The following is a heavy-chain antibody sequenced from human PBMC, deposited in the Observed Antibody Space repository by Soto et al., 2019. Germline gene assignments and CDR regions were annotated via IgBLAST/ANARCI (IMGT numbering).Heavy chain of an antibody. D-gene: IGHD3-3*01. Sequence: ASVKVSCKASGYTFTSYGISWVRQAPGQGLEWMGWISAYNGNTNYAQKLQGRVTMTTDTSTSTAYMELRSLRSDDTAVYYCARASITIFGVVIILNWFDHWGQGTLVTVSS. CDR2: ISAYNGNT. CDR1: GYTFTSYG. V-gene: IGHV1-18*01. J-gene: IGHJ5*02. CDR3: ARASITIFGVVIILNWFDH.